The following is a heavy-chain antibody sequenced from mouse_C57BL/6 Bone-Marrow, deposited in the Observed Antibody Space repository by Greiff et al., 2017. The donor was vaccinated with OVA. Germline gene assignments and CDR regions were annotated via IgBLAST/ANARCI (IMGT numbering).Heavy chain of an antibody. V-gene: IGHV1-87*01. CDR2: GQGLEWIG. CDR3: SEDSAVYYCACSYYSNYVGYFDV. CDR1: GWGGETGCRRVA. Sequence: QVQLQQSGPELARPWASVKIDGWGGETGCRRVAFAIRDTNYWMQCLKQRPGQGLEWIGAIYPGNGDTSYNQKFKGKATLTADKSSSTAYMQLSSLTSEDSAVYYCACSYYSNYVGYFDVWGTGTTVTVSS. J-gene: IGHJ1*03. D-gene: IGHD2-5*01.